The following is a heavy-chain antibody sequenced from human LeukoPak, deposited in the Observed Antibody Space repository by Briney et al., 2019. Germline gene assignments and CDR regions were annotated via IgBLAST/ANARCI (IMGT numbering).Heavy chain of an antibody. CDR1: GGSISTYS. Sequence: SETLSLTCTVSGGSISTYSCSWIRQPPGKGLEWIGFINYSETTNYNPSLKSRVTISIDTSKNQFSLKLTSVTAADTAAYYCARGRDYWGQGTLVTVSS. V-gene: IGHV4-59*01. CDR2: INYSETT. CDR3: ARGRDY. J-gene: IGHJ4*02.